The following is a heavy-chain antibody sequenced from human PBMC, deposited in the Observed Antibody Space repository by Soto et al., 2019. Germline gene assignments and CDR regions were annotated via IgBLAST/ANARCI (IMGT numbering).Heavy chain of an antibody. J-gene: IGHJ5*02. Sequence: QVQLRQWGAGLLKPSETLSLTCVVSGGSFTDYKWTWIRQSPEKGVEWIGEIRHNGDTDSKPSLRSRLTMSLDTSKNQFSLHLSSVTSADTAVYFCAGGPDYGDYDAWGQGTLVTVSS. CDR3: AGGPDYGDYDA. V-gene: IGHV4-34*01. CDR1: GGSFTDYK. D-gene: IGHD4-17*01. CDR2: IRHNGDT.